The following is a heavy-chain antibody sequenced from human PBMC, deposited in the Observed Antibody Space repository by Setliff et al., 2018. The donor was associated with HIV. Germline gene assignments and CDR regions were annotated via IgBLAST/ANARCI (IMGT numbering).Heavy chain of an antibody. CDR1: GGSISSYY. CDR2: INHSGST. V-gene: IGHV4-59*12. CDR3: ARRWGIRGYSS. D-gene: IGHD5-18*01. J-gene: IGHJ5*02. Sequence: SETLSLTCTVSGGSISSYYWSWIRQPPGKGLEWIGEINHSGSTNYNPSLKSRVTMSVDKSKNQFSLRLSSVTAADTAVYYCARRWGIRGYSSWGQGTLVTVSS.